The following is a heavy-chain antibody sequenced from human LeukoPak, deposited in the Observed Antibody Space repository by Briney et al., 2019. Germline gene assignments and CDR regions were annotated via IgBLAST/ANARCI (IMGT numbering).Heavy chain of an antibody. CDR3: ARDHGVYSNFDY. Sequence: PGGSLRLSCAASGFTFSSYAMHWVRQAPGKGLEWVAVISYDGSNKYYADSVKGRFTISRDNSKNTLYLQMNSLRAEDTAVYYCARDHGVYSNFDYWGQGTLVTVSS. V-gene: IGHV3-30-3*01. D-gene: IGHD2-8*01. CDR1: GFTFSSYA. CDR2: ISYDGSNK. J-gene: IGHJ4*02.